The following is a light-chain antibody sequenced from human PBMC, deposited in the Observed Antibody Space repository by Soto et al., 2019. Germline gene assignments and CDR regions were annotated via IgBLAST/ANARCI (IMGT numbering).Light chain of an antibody. CDR2: NAS. CDR1: QSVSSS. V-gene: IGKV3-11*01. Sequence: ATLSLRRGEEATLSCRSRQSVSSSLAWYQQKPGQAPRLLIYNASNRATGIPARFSGSGSGTYFTLTISSLEPEEFSVYYCQQRNDWSPGATFGQGTRLEIK. J-gene: IGKJ5*01. CDR3: QQRNDWSPGAT.